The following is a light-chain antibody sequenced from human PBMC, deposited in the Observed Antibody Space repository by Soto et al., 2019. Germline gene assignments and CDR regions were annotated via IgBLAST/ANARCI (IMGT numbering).Light chain of an antibody. V-gene: IGLV4-60*02. CDR1: SGHSSYI. CDR3: ATWDSNTRV. J-gene: IGLJ3*02. CDR2: LEGSGSY. Sequence: QSVLTQSSSASASLGSSVKLTCTLSSGHSSYIIAWHQQQPGKASRYLMKLEGSGSYNKGSGVPDRFSGSSSGADRYLTSSNPHFEDEAYYYCATWDSNTRVFGGGTKLTVL.